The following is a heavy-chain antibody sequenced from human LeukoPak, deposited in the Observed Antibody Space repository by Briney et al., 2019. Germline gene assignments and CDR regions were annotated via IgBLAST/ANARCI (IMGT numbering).Heavy chain of an antibody. CDR2: IKQDGSEK. CDR3: ARGPSSAWSLGY. J-gene: IGHJ4*02. Sequence: PGGSLRLSWAASGFAFSSYWMSWVRQPPGKGLEWVANIKQDGSEKYYVDSVKGRFTISRDNAKNSLYLQMNSLRAEDTAIYYCARGPSSAWSLGYWGQGTLVTVSS. V-gene: IGHV3-7*01. CDR1: GFAFSSYW. D-gene: IGHD6-19*01.